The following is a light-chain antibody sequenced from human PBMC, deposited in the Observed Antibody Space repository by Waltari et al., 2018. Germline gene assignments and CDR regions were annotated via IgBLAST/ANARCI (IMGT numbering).Light chain of an antibody. CDR3: QQYNSQQWT. CDR2: KAS. J-gene: IGKJ1*01. CDR1: QIISSW. V-gene: IGKV1-5*03. Sequence: DIQMTQSPSTLSASVGDRVTITCRASQIISSWLAWYQQKPGKAPKLLIYKASSLESGVPSRFSGSGSGTEFTLTISSLQPDDFATYYCQQYNSQQWTFGQGTKVEIK.